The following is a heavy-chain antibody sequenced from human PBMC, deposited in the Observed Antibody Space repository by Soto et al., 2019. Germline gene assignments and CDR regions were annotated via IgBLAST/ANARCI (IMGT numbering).Heavy chain of an antibody. CDR3: ARGYYDSTGYYSPVDY. Sequence: GESLKISCKGSGYSFTSYWIGWVRQMPGKGLEWMGIIYPGDSDTRYSPSFQGQVTISADKSISTAYLQWSSLKASDTAMYYCARGYYDSTGYYSPVDYCGQGTLVTVSS. J-gene: IGHJ4*02. CDR1: GYSFTSYW. D-gene: IGHD3-22*01. CDR2: IYPGDSDT. V-gene: IGHV5-51*01.